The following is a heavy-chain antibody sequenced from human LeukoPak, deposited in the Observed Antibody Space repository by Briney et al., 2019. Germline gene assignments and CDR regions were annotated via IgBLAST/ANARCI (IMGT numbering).Heavy chain of an antibody. CDR1: GGSISSYY. CDR3: ARVTGTVTRRSPLPDY. V-gene: IGHV4-34*01. CDR2: INHSGST. Sequence: SETLSLTCTVSGGSISSYYWSWIRQPPGKGLEWIGEINHSGSTNYNPSLKSRVTISVNTSKNQFSLKLSSVTAADTAVYYCARVTGTVTRRSPLPDYWGQGTLVTVSS. J-gene: IGHJ4*02. D-gene: IGHD4-17*01.